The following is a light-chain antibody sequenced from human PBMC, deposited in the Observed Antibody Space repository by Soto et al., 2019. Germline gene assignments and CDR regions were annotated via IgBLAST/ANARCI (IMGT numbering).Light chain of an antibody. V-gene: IGKV3-20*01. Sequence: EIVLTQSPGTLSLSPGERATLSCRASQSVSSRDLAWYQQKPGQAPRLLIYGASSRATGIPDRFSGSGSGTDFTLTISRLEPEDFATYYCQQYYSYPFTFGPGTKVDIK. CDR3: QQYYSYPFT. CDR1: QSVSSRD. J-gene: IGKJ3*01. CDR2: GAS.